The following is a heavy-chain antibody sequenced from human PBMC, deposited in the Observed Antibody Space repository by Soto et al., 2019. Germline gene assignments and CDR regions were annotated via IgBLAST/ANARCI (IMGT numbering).Heavy chain of an antibody. CDR1: GGTFSSYA. V-gene: IGHV1-69*01. D-gene: IGHD6-19*01. CDR2: IIPIFGTA. CDR3: ARGGTKQWLLKGGSYYGMDV. J-gene: IGHJ6*02. Sequence: QVQLVQSGAEVKKPGSSVKVSCKASGGTFSSYAISWVRQAPGQGLEWMGGIIPIFGTANYAQKFQGRVTITADESTSAAYMAVSSMRSEDTAVYYCARGGTKQWLLKGGSYYGMDVWGQGTTVTVSS.